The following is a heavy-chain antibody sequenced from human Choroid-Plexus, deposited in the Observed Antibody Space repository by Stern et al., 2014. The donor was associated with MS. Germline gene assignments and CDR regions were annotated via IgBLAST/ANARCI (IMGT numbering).Heavy chain of an antibody. V-gene: IGHV3-30*18. CDR2: VSYDGSNK. Sequence: VQLVESGGGGVKLGGPRGPPGVALGFPPGGGPRHGVPRPPGKGRGGGAGVSYDGSNKYYADSVKGRFTISRDNSQNTLYMQMSSLRPEDTAVYYCAKDRQYLTYFFDHWGQGSLVTVSS. D-gene: IGHD2/OR15-2a*01. CDR3: AKDRQYLTYFFDH. CDR1: GFPPGGGP. J-gene: IGHJ5*02.